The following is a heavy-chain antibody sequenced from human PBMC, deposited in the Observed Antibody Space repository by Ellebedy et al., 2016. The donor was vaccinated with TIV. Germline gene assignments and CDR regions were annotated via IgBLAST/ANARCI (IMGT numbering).Heavy chain of an antibody. D-gene: IGHD6-19*01. CDR1: GYSFIGYW. CDR2: IYPGDSDT. V-gene: IGHV5-51*01. J-gene: IGHJ4*02. Sequence: GESLKISCKGSGYSFIGYWIGWVRQMPGKGLEWMGYIYPGDSDTRYSPSFQGQVTISVDKSISTAYLQWSSLKASDTAIYYCARGDRGSGWYWDKWGQGTLVTVSP. CDR3: ARGDRGSGWYWDK.